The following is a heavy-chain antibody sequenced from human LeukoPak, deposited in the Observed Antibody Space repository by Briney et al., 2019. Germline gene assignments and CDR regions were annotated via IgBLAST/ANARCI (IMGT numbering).Heavy chain of an antibody. V-gene: IGHV3-48*04. Sequence: PGGSLRLSCAASGLTFSNYWMNWVRQAPGKGLEWVSYISSSGSTIYYADSVKGRFTISRDNAKNSLYLQMNSLRAEDTAVYYCARDLGWNDASWAMDVWGKGTTVTVSS. D-gene: IGHD1-1*01. CDR1: GLTFSNYW. CDR3: ARDLGWNDASWAMDV. CDR2: ISSSGSTI. J-gene: IGHJ6*03.